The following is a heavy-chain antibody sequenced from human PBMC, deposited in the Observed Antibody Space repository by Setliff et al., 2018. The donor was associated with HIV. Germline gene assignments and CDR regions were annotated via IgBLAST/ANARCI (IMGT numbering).Heavy chain of an antibody. CDR1: GGSINSTSYY. J-gene: IGHJ4*02. CDR2: IYHTSGLT. Sequence: SETLSLTCTVSGGSINSTSYYWGWIRQPPGNGLEWIGSIYHTSGLTNYNPSLKSRVTISVDTSKNQFSLRLSSVAAGDTAVYYCARSIVPVASGYYYFEYWGQGTLVTVSS. CDR3: ARSIVPVASGYYYFEY. D-gene: IGHD3-3*01. V-gene: IGHV4-39*01.